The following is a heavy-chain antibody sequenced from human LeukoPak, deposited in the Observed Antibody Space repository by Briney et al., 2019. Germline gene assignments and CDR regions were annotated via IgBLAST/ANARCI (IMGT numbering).Heavy chain of an antibody. V-gene: IGHV4-34*01. CDR2: INHSRTT. D-gene: IGHD2-15*01. J-gene: IGHJ5*02. CDR1: GVSFSGYY. Sequence: SGTLSLTCAVYGVSFSGYYWSWIRQPPGKGLEWIGGINHSRTTNYNPSLKSRVTISVDTSKNQFSLKLSSVTAADTAVYYCARDVDATSGWFDPWGQGTLVTVSS. CDR3: ARDVDATSGWFDP.